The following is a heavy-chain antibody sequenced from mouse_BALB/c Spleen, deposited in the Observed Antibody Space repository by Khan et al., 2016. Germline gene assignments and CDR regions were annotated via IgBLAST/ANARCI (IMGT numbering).Heavy chain of an antibody. CDR2: INTHSGVP. V-gene: IGHV9-4*02. Sequence: QIQLVQSGPELKKPGETVRISCKASGYTFTTAGMQWVQKMPGKGLKWIGWINTHSGVPKYAEDFKGRFAFSFETSASTAYLQISNLKKEDTATYFCAREGTARATWAMDYWGKGTSVTVSS. CDR3: AREGTARATWAMDY. J-gene: IGHJ4*01. CDR1: GYTFTTAG. D-gene: IGHD3-2*01.